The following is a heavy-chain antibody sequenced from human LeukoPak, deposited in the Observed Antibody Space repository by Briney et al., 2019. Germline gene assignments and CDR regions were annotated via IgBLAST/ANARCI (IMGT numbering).Heavy chain of an antibody. Sequence: PSQTLSLTCTVSGGSISSGSYYWSWIRQPAGKGLEWIGRIYTSGSTNYNPSLKSRVTISVDTSKNQFSLKLSSVTAADTAVYYCARGKKGRVITIFGNGSYNWFDPWGQGTLVTVSS. CDR1: GGSISSGSYY. CDR3: ARGKKGRVITIFGNGSYNWFDP. CDR2: IYTSGST. D-gene: IGHD3-3*01. V-gene: IGHV4-61*02. J-gene: IGHJ5*02.